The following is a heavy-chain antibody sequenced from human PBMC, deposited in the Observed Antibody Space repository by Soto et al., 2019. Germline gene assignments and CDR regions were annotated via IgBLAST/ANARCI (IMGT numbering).Heavy chain of an antibody. Sequence: GGSLRLSCAASGVSFSSYWMTWVCQAPGKGLEWVANIKQDGSEIYYVDSVKGRFTMSRDNAKNSLYLQMNSLRPEDTAVYYCARNRGWFGLDVWGHGTTVTVSS. CDR1: GVSFSSYW. J-gene: IGHJ6*02. CDR2: IKQDGSEI. V-gene: IGHV3-7*01. CDR3: ARNRGWFGLDV. D-gene: IGHD3-10*01.